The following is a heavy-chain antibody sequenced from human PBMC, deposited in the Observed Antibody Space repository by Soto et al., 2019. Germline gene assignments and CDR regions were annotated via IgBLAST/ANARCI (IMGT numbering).Heavy chain of an antibody. J-gene: IGHJ4*02. CDR2: ISSSSYI. CDR1: GFTFSSYS. Sequence: GESLKISCAASGFTFSSYSMNWVRQAPGKGLEWVSSISSSSYIYYADSVKGRFTISRDNAKNSLYLQMNSLRAEDTAVYYCARGEPSYYDILTGYYNDYFDYWGQGTLVTVSS. D-gene: IGHD3-9*01. CDR3: ARGEPSYYDILTGYYNDYFDY. V-gene: IGHV3-21*01.